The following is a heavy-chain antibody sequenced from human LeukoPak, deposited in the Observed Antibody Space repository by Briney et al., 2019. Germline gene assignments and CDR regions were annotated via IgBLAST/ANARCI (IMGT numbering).Heavy chain of an antibody. V-gene: IGHV3-20*04. J-gene: IGHJ4*02. CDR3: ARTLYSNYYFDY. D-gene: IGHD4-11*01. CDR1: GFTFDDYG. CDR2: INWNGGST. Sequence: GGSLRLSCAASGFTFDDYGMSWVRQAPGKGLEWVSGINWNGGSTGYADSVKGRFTISRDNAKNSLYLQMNSLRAEDTAVYYCARTLYSNYYFDYWGQGTLVTVSS.